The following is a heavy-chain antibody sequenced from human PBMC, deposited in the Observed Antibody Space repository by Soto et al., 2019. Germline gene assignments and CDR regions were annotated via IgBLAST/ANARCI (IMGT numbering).Heavy chain of an antibody. V-gene: IGHV3-30*04. CDR2: ISYDGSNK. Sequence: GGSLRLSCAASGFTFSSYAMHWVRQAPGKGLEWVAVISYDGSNKYYADSVKGRFTISRDNSKNTLYLQMNSLRAEDTAVYYGGRGGWGGSSWYDDAFDIWGQGTMVTVSS. CDR3: GRGGWGGSSWYDDAFDI. J-gene: IGHJ3*02. D-gene: IGHD6-13*01. CDR1: GFTFSSYA.